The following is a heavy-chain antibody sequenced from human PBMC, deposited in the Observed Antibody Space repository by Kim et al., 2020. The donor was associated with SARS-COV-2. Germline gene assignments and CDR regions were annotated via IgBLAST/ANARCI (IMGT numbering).Heavy chain of an antibody. CDR3: ARDDPLSTLAYYYYGMDV. Sequence: GGSLRLSCAASGFTFSSYWMSWVRQAPGKGLEWVANIKQDGSEKYYVDSVKGRFTISRDNAKNSLYLQMNSLRAEDTAVYYCARDDPLSTLAYYYYGMDVWGQGTTVTVSS. J-gene: IGHJ6*02. V-gene: IGHV3-7*01. CDR2: IKQDGSEK. D-gene: IGHD1-26*01. CDR1: GFTFSSYW.